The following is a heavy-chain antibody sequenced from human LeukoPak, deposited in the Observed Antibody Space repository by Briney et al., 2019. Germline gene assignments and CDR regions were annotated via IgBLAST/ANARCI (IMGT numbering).Heavy chain of an antibody. Sequence: GASVKVSCKASGYTFTSYGISWVRQAPGQGLEWMGWISAYNGNTNYAQKLQGRVTMTTDTSTSTAYMELRSLRSDDTAVYYCARGTPTFNYYDSSPYYSFYFDYWGQGALVTVSS. CDR2: ISAYNGNT. CDR1: GYTFTSYG. D-gene: IGHD3-22*01. J-gene: IGHJ4*02. V-gene: IGHV1-18*01. CDR3: ARGTPTFNYYDSSPYYSFYFDY.